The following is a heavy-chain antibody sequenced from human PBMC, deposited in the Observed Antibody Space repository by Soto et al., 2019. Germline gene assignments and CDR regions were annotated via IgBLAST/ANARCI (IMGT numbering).Heavy chain of an antibody. CDR1: GFTFSSYW. Sequence: EVQLVESGGGLVQPGGSLRLSCAASGFTFSSYWMSWVRQAPGKGLEWVANIKQDGSEKYYVDSVKGRFTISRDNAKNSLYLQMNSLRAEDTAVYYCARDNRYNWNYENYYYYYYMDVWGKGTTVTVSS. D-gene: IGHD1-7*01. V-gene: IGHV3-7*01. CDR3: ARDNRYNWNYENYYYYYYMDV. CDR2: IKQDGSEK. J-gene: IGHJ6*03.